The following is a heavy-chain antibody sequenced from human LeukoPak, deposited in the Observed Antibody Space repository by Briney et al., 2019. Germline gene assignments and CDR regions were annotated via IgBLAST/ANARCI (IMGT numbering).Heavy chain of an antibody. D-gene: IGHD3-22*01. V-gene: IGHV3-23*01. J-gene: IGHJ5*01. CDR1: GFTFSNFG. CDR2: ISGSGDST. CDR3: AKVISTGYYYDS. Sequence: GGSLRLSCAASGFTFSNFGMNWVRQAPGKGQEWVSGISGSGDSTHYADSVKGRFTISRDNSKNTLYLQMNSLRAEDTALYYCAKVISTGYYYDSWGQGTLVTVSS.